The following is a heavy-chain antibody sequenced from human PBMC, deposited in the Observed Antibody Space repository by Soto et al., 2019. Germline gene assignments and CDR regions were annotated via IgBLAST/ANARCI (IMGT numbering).Heavy chain of an antibody. J-gene: IGHJ6*02. Sequence: GGSLRLSCAASGFTFRSYGMRWVRQAPGKGLEWVAVIWYDGNNKYYADSVKGRFTISRDNSKNTLYLQMNGLRVEDTAVYYCARDPGEYVGSRGMDIWGQGTTVTVSS. CDR1: GFTFRSYG. D-gene: IGHD3-10*01. V-gene: IGHV3-33*01. CDR3: ARDPGEYVGSRGMDI. CDR2: IWYDGNNK.